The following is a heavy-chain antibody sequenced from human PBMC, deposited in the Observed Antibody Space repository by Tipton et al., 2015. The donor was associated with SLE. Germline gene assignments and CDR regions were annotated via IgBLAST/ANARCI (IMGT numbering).Heavy chain of an antibody. Sequence: LRLSCTVSGGSISSSSYYWGWIRQPPGKGLEWIGSIYYSGSTYYNPSLKSRVTISVDTSKNQFSLKLSSVTAADTAVYYCARDLAVAGRGGWFDPWGQGTLVTVSS. CDR3: ARDLAVAGRGGWFDP. CDR1: GGSISSSSYY. V-gene: IGHV4-39*07. J-gene: IGHJ5*02. CDR2: IYYSGST. D-gene: IGHD6-19*01.